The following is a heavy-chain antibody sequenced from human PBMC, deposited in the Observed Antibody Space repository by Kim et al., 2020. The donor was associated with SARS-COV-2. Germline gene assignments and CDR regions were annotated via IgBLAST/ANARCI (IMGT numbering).Heavy chain of an antibody. Sequence: SNGSSIKDADSVTGRFTISRHSAKKSLSLQMNSLTPEDTAVYYCVREPANWGQGTLVTVSS. V-gene: IGHV3-11*01. CDR2: SNGSSI. J-gene: IGHJ4*02. CDR3: VREPAN.